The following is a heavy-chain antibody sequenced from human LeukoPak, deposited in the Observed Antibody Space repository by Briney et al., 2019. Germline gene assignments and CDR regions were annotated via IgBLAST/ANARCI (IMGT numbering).Heavy chain of an antibody. J-gene: IGHJ4*02. D-gene: IGHD6-13*01. CDR1: GGTFISYA. Sequence: SVKVSCKASGGTFISYAISWVRQAPGQGLEWMGRIIPILGIANYAQKFQGRVTITADKSTSTAYMELSSLRSEDTAVYYCETRIAAAGTEVDYWGQGTLVTVSS. V-gene: IGHV1-69*04. CDR3: ETRIAAAGTEVDY. CDR2: IIPILGIA.